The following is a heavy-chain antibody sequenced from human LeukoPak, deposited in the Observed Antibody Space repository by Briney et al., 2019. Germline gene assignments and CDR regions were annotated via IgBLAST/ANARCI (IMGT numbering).Heavy chain of an antibody. CDR2: ISSSSSYI. J-gene: IGHJ6*03. CDR3: ARVAVTMVRGVIWDYYYYMDV. Sequence: GGSLRLSCAASGFTFSSYSMNWVRQAPGKGLEWVSSISSSSSYIYYADSVKGRFTISRDNSKNTLYLQMNSLRAEDTAVYYCARVAVTMVRGVIWDYYYYMDVWGKGTTVTVSS. D-gene: IGHD3-10*01. CDR1: GFTFSSYS. V-gene: IGHV3-21*01.